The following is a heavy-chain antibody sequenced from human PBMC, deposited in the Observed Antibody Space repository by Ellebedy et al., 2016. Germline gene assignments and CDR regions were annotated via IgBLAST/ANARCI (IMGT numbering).Heavy chain of an antibody. J-gene: IGHJ3*02. CDR3: AMGSAAHLGPEAFDI. V-gene: IGHV3-33*01. D-gene: IGHD6-13*01. Sequence: GGSLRLXCAASGFTFSSYGMHWVRQAPGKGLEWVAVIWYDGSNKYYADSVKGRFTISRDNSKNTLYLQMNSLRAEDTAVYYCAMGSAAHLGPEAFDIWGQGTMVTVSS. CDR1: GFTFSSYG. CDR2: IWYDGSNK.